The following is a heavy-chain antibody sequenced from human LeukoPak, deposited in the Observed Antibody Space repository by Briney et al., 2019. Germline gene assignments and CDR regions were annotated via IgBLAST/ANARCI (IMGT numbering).Heavy chain of an antibody. V-gene: IGHV3-7*01. CDR2: IDQQDGSEK. CDR3: AKYDFWSGYSFDF. J-gene: IGHJ4*02. Sequence: PGGSLRLSCAASGFTFSSKWMNWVRQAPGKGLEWVANIDQQDGSEKYYVDSVKGRFTISRDNAKNSLYLQMNSLRAEDTAVYYCAKYDFWSGYSFDFWGQGTLVTVSS. D-gene: IGHD3-3*01. CDR1: GFTFSSKW.